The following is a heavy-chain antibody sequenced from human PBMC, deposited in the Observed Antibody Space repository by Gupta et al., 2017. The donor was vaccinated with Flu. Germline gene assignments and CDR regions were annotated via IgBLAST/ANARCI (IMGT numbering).Heavy chain of an antibody. V-gene: IGHV3-30*18. Sequence: QVQLVESGGGVVQPGRSLRLSCAASGFTFSSYGMHWVRQVPGKGLEWVAALSYDGSEKYYPDSLKGRFTVSRDNSKDTVYLQMNSLRGEDTAVYYCAKDSGHDSGYALDFWGQGTLVTVSS. J-gene: IGHJ4*02. CDR2: LSYDGSEK. D-gene: IGHD5-12*01. CDR1: GFTFSSYG. CDR3: AKDSGHDSGYALDF.